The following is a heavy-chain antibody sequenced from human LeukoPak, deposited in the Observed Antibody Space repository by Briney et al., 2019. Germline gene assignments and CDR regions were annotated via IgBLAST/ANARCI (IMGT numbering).Heavy chain of an antibody. CDR3: ARGPNWGWAYFDY. J-gene: IGHJ4*02. CDR1: GGSISSYY. V-gene: IGHV4-59*01. CDR2: IYYSGST. Sequence: SETLSLTCTVSGGSISSYYWSWIRQPPGKGLEWIGYIYYSGSTSYNPSLKSRVTISVDTSKNQFSLRLSSVTAADTAVYYCARGPNWGWAYFDYWGQG. D-gene: IGHD7-27*01.